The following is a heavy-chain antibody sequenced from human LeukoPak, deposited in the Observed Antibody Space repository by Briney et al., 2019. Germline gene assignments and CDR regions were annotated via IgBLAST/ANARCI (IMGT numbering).Heavy chain of an antibody. CDR2: ISCSGGST. CDR1: GFTFSSYA. V-gene: IGHV3-23*01. CDR3: AEELAGYCSSTSCYGFDY. D-gene: IGHD2-2*01. J-gene: IGHJ4*02. Sequence: GGSLRLSCAASGFTFSSYAMSWVRQAPGKGLEWVSAISCSGGSTYYADSVKGRFTISRDNSKNTLYLQMNSLRAEDTAVYYCAEELAGYCSSTSCYGFDYWGQGTLVTVSS.